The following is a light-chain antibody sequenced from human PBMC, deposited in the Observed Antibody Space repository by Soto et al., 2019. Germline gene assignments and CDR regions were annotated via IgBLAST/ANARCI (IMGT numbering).Light chain of an antibody. CDR3: SSYTRSATYG. V-gene: IGLV2-14*01. CDR2: EVS. J-gene: IGLJ1*01. CDR1: SSDVGGYGS. Sequence: QSVLTQPASVCGPPGQPITISCSGTSSDVGGYGSVSWYQQHPGKAPKLMIYEVSNRPSGVSKRFSGSKSGNTASLTISGLQAEDGADYICSSYTRSATYGIGNGTKVTV.